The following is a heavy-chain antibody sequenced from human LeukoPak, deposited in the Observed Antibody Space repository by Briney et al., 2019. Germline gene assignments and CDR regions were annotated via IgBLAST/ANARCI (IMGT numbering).Heavy chain of an antibody. J-gene: IGHJ3*02. Sequence: GGSLRLPCAASGFTFSSYAMSWVRQAPGKGLEWVSAISGSGGSTYYADSVKGRFTISRDNSKNTLYLQMNSLRAEDTAVYYCAKDRSYGDYGRDAFDIWGQGTMVTVSS. V-gene: IGHV3-23*01. CDR1: GFTFSSYA. D-gene: IGHD4-17*01. CDR3: AKDRSYGDYGRDAFDI. CDR2: ISGSGGST.